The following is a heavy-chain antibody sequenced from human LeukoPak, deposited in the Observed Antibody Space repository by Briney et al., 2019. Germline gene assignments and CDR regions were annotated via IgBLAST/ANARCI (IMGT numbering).Heavy chain of an antibody. D-gene: IGHD6-25*01. Sequence: SETLSLTCAVYGGSFSGYYWSWIRQPPGKGLEWIGEINHSGSTNYNPSLKSRVTMSVDTSKNQFSLKLSSVTAADTAVFYCARVNGIAAVYWGQGTQVIVSS. CDR3: ARVNGIAAVY. J-gene: IGHJ4*02. CDR1: GGSFSGYY. V-gene: IGHV4-34*01. CDR2: INHSGST.